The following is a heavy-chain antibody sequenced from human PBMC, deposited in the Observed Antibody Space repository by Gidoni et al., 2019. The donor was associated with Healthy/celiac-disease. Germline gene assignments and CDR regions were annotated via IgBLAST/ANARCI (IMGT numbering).Heavy chain of an antibody. V-gene: IGHV4-39*01. D-gene: IGHD3-22*01. CDR2: IYYSGST. CDR3: ARQGYDSSGYYTTLFDY. Sequence: QLQLQESGPGLVKPSETLSLTCTVSGGSISSSRYYWGWIRQPPGKGLEWIGSIYYSGSTYYNPSLKSRVTISVDTSKNQFSLKLSSVTAADTAVYYCARQGYDSSGYYTTLFDYWGQGTLVTVSS. CDR1: GGSISSSRYY. J-gene: IGHJ4*02.